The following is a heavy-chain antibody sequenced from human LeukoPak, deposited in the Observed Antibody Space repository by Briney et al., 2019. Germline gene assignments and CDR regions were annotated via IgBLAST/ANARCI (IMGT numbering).Heavy chain of an antibody. J-gene: IGHJ3*02. CDR3: ASQYYYDSSGYHRAFDI. D-gene: IGHD3-22*01. CDR2: ISYDGSNK. V-gene: IGHV3-30-3*01. CDR1: GFTFSSYA. Sequence: PGGSLRLSCAASGFTFSSYAMHWVPQAPGKGREWGAAISYDGSNKYYADSVKGRFTISRDNSKNTLYLQMNSLRAEDTAVYYCASQYYYDSSGYHRAFDIWGQGTMVTVSS.